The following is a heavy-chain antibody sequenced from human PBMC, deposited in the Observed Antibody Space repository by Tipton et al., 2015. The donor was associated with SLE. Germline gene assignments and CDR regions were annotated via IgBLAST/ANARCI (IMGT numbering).Heavy chain of an antibody. V-gene: IGHV3-30*18. CDR1: GFTFSDYY. Sequence: SLRLSCAASGFTFSDYYMSWIRQAPGKGLEWVAVISYDGSNKYYADSVKGRFTISRDNSKNTLYLQMNSLRAEDTAVYYCAKDRKSSSWLDYWGQGTLVTVSS. CDR2: ISYDGSNK. J-gene: IGHJ4*02. D-gene: IGHD6-13*01. CDR3: AKDRKSSSWLDY.